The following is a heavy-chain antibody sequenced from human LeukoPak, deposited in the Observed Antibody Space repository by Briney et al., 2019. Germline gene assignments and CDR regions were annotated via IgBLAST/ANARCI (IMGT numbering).Heavy chain of an antibody. CDR2: INQSGRT. D-gene: IGHD6-13*01. CDR1: GSSLSGYY. V-gene: IGHV4-34*01. CDR3: ARLGYTKSSNYYYYYLDV. J-gene: IGHJ6*03. Sequence: SETLSLTCGVSGSSLSGYYWNWIRQPPGKGLEWIGEINQSGRTNYNSSLKSRVTISADMSKNQFSLKLSSVTAADTAVYYCARLGYTKSSNYYYYYLDVWGKGTSVTVSS.